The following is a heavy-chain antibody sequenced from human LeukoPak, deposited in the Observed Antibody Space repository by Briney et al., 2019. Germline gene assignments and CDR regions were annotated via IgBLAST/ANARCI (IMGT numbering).Heavy chain of an antibody. CDR2: ISGSGDST. V-gene: IGHV3-23*01. J-gene: IGHJ4*02. D-gene: IGHD3-16*01. Sequence: SGGSLRLSCAASGFTFRSHVISWVRQAPGKGLQWVSAISGSGDSTYYADSVKGRVTISRDNSNNTLFLQMNSLRAEDTAVYYCAKALYGGGTHMVSDYWGQGTLVTVSS. CDR3: AKALYGGGTHMVSDY. CDR1: GFTFRSHV.